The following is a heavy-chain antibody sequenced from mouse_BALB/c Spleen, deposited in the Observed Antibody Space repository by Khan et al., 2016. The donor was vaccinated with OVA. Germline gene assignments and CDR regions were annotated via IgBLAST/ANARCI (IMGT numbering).Heavy chain of an antibody. V-gene: IGHV1-9*01. CDR3: ARVNYGSRDYFDY. J-gene: IGHJ2*01. D-gene: IGHD1-1*01. CDR2: ILPGSGSR. CDR1: GYTFSDYW. Sequence: QVQLKQSGAELMKPGASVKISCKATGYTFSDYWLEWVNQRPGHGLEWIGEILPGSGSRNYNEKFKGKATFTADISSKTTYMQLSSLTSEDSAVYYCARVNYGSRDYFDYWGQGTTLTVSS.